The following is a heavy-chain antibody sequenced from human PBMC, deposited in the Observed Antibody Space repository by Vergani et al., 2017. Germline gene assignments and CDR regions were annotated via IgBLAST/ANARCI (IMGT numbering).Heavy chain of an antibody. CDR1: GYTFTNYY. CDR3: ARPHKDILPPGRRRLDY. CDR2: INPSGGST. Sequence: QVLLVQSGAEVKKPGASLRVSCKTSGYTFTNYYIHWVRQAPGQGLEWMGIINPSGGSTTYAQQFQGGLTMTRDTSTSTVYMDLRNLRSEDTPVYYCARPHKDILPPGRRRLDYWGQRTLDTDSP. J-gene: IGHJ4*02. V-gene: IGHV1-46*03.